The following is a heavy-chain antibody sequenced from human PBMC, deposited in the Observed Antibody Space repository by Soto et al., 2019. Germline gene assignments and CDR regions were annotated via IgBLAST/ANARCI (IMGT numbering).Heavy chain of an antibody. D-gene: IGHD6-13*01. CDR3: ARPRGSSWYDY. Sequence: EVELVESGGGLVQPGGSLRLSCAASGFIFRSYWMHWVRQTSGKGLVWVSRVNSDGTITSYADSVKGRFTISRDNAKNMVFLQMNSLRAEDTAVYYCARPRGSSWYDYWGQGSLVSVSS. CDR2: VNSDGTIT. J-gene: IGHJ4*02. CDR1: GFIFRSYW. V-gene: IGHV3-74*01.